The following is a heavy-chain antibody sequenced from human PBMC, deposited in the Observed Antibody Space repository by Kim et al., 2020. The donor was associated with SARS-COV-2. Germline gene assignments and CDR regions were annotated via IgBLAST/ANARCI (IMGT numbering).Heavy chain of an antibody. CDR1: GFTFSNYA. CDR3: AKGVYGGNRGGAFDT. D-gene: IGHD2-15*01. J-gene: IGHJ3*02. Sequence: GGSLRLSCAASGFTFSNYAMCWVRQAPGKGLEWVSGISGDAASTFYADSVKGRFSISRDNSKNTLFVQTNSLRAEDTAVYYCAKGVYGGNRGGAFDTWGQGTMVTVSS. V-gene: IGHV3-23*01. CDR2: ISGDAAST.